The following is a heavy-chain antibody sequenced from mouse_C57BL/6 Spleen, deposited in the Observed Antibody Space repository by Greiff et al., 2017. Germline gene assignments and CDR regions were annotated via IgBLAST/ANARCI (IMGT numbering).Heavy chain of an antibody. CDR2: INPSSGYT. J-gene: IGHJ2*01. CDR1: GYTFTSYW. CDR3: ASGGYLDY. Sequence: VHVKQSGAELAKPGASVKLSCKASGYTFTSYWMHWVKQRPGQGLEWIGYINPSSGYTKYNQKFKDKATLTADKSSSTAYMQLNSLTDEDSAVDYCASGGYLDYWGQCTTLTVSS. V-gene: IGHV1-7*01.